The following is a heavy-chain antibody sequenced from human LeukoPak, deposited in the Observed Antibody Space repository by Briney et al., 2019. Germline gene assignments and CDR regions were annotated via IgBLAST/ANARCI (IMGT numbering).Heavy chain of an antibody. CDR3: AKSLLTSATGTGRAFHI. CDR2: ISASGDVT. CDR1: GFTFSKFP. V-gene: IGHV3-23*01. Sequence: GGSLRLSCAASGFTFSKFPMGWVRQAPGRGLEWVSAISASGDVTFYADSLRGRFTISRDNSKSTLYLQMNGLRAEDTAIFYCAKSLLTSATGTGRAFHIWGQGTRVTVSS. D-gene: IGHD1-1*01. J-gene: IGHJ3*02.